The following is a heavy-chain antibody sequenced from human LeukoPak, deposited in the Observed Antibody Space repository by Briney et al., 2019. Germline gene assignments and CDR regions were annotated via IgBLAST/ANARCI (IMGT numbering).Heavy chain of an antibody. CDR1: GGSIRSYY. D-gene: IGHD6-6*01. CDR2: IYNSGIT. CDR3: ARGPYSGSSSPNWFDP. J-gene: IGHJ5*02. Sequence: SSETLSLTCTVSGGSIRSYYWIWIRQPAGKGLEWIGRIYNSGITNYNPSLKSRVTMSVDTSKNQFSLKVSSVTAADTAVYYCARGPYSGSSSPNWFDPWGQGTLVTVSS. V-gene: IGHV4-4*07.